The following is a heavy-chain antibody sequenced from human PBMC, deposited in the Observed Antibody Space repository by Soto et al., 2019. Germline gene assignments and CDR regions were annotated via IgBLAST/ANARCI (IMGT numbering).Heavy chain of an antibody. CDR1: GDSIGGFY. J-gene: IGHJ6*02. CDR3: AREMISTSRNYYYGMGV. CDR2: VYYTGTT. Sequence: SETLSLTCTVSGDSIGGFYWSWIRQPPGKGLQWIGNVYYTGTTDYNPSLRSRVTISVDMSKNQFSLKLSSVTAADTAVYYCAREMISTSRNYYYGMGVWGQGTTVTVSS. D-gene: IGHD1-1*01. V-gene: IGHV4-59*01.